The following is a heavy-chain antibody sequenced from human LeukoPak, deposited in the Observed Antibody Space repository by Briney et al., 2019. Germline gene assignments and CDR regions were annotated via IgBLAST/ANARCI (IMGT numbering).Heavy chain of an antibody. Sequence: GGSLRLSCAASGFTLSSYAMNWVRQAPGKGLEWVSYITSRGSTIYYADSVKGRFTMSRDNAKNSLYLQMNSLRAEDTAVYYCATSSAYYYFDFDYWGQGTLVTVSS. CDR3: ATSSAYYYFDFDY. CDR1: GFTLSSYA. D-gene: IGHD3-22*01. J-gene: IGHJ4*02. V-gene: IGHV3-48*03. CDR2: ITSRGSTI.